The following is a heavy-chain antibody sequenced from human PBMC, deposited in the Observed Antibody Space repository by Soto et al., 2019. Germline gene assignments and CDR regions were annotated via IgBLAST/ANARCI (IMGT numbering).Heavy chain of an antibody. CDR3: ARVLGNWNDGPYDY. CDR2: ISSNGGST. V-gene: IGHV3-64*01. J-gene: IGHJ4*02. D-gene: IGHD1-20*01. CDR1: GFTFSSYA. Sequence: PGGSLRLSCAASGFTFSSYAMHWVRQAPGKGLEYVSAISSNGGSTYYANSVKGRFTISRDNSKNTLYLQMGSLRAEDMAVYYCARVLGNWNDGPYDYWGQGTLVTVSS.